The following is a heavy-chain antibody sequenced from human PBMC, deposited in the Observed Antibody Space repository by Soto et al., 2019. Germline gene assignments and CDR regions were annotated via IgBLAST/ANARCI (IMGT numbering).Heavy chain of an antibody. CDR2: IHYSGNT. D-gene: IGHD3-22*01. CDR3: ARVFYSSGYYPDAFAI. V-gene: IGHV4-30-4*01. CDR1: GGSISSGDYY. J-gene: IGHJ3*02. Sequence: PSETLSLTCAVCGGSISSGDYYWGWIRQPPGKGLECIAYIHYSGNTYYNPSLKSRVIISVDTSKNQFSLKLSSVTAADTAVYYCARVFYSSGYYPDAFAIWGQGTMVTVSS.